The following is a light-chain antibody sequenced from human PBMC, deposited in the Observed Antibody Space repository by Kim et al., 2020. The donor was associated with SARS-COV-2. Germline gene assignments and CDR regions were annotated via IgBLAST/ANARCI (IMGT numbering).Light chain of an antibody. CDR3: QQYGTSPLT. V-gene: IGKV3-20*01. CDR1: QRVSSSY. J-gene: IGKJ4*01. Sequence: SPGERATHSCRASQRVSSSYLAWYQQKHGQAPRLLIYGASSRATGIPDRFSGSGSGTDFTLTISRLEPEDFAVYYCQQYGTSPLTFGGGTKVDIK. CDR2: GAS.